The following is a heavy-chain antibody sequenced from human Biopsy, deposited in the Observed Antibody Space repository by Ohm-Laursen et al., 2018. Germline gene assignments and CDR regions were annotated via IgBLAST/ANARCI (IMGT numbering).Heavy chain of an antibody. D-gene: IGHD6-19*01. J-gene: IGHJ4*02. CDR3: ARNTGWYGDLYYFDY. Sequence: GASVKVSCKPSGYTFTSYDINWVRQATGQGLEWMGWMNPNSGNTDYAQKFQGRVTMTRDTSKSTVYMELSSLRSADTAVYFCARNTGWYGDLYYFDYWGQGTLVTVSS. CDR2: MNPNSGNT. CDR1: GYTFTSYD. V-gene: IGHV1-8*01.